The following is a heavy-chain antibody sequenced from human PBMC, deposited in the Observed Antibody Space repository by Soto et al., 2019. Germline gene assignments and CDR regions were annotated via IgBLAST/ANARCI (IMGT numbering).Heavy chain of an antibody. D-gene: IGHD3-10*01. CDR2: ISGSGGST. Sequence: PGGSLRLSCAASGFTFSSYAMSWVRQAPGKGLEWVSAISGSGGSTYYADSVKGRFTISRDNSKNTLYLQMNSLRAEDTAVYYCAKDMVRGVIIQDDYWGQGTLVTVSS. V-gene: IGHV3-23*01. J-gene: IGHJ4*02. CDR3: AKDMVRGVIIQDDY. CDR1: GFTFSSYA.